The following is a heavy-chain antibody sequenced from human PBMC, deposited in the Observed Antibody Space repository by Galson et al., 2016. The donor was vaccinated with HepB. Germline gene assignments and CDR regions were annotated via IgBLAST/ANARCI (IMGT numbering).Heavy chain of an antibody. Sequence: LRLSCAASGFTFGYYAMSWVRQVPGKRLEWISSIDKSGDTTNYADSVKGRFTISRDKSKNTLFLEMNRLRVADTAMYYCVREDSLRQKSGHYFDYWGQGTLVTVSS. V-gene: IGHV3-23*01. D-gene: IGHD4-17*01. J-gene: IGHJ4*02. CDR2: IDKSGDTT. CDR3: VREDSLRQKSGHYFDY. CDR1: GFTFGYYA.